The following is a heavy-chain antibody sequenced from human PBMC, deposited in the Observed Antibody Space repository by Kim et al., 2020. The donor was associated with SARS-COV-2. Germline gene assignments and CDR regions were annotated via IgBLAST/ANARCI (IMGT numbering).Heavy chain of an antibody. CDR3: SNPSGLNC. V-gene: IGHV3-23*01. D-gene: IGHD6-25*01. CDR1: GFTFSIYA. Sequence: GGSLRLSCAASGFTFSIYAMSWVRQAPGKGLECVSAINNAGSITYYADSVKGRFTISRDNSKNTVYLQMDSLRVEDTAVYYCSNPSGLNCWGQGTLVTVS. CDR2: INNAGSIT. J-gene: IGHJ4*02.